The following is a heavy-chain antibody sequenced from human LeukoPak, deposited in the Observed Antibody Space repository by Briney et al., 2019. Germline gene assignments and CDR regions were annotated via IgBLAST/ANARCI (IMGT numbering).Heavy chain of an antibody. CDR3: ARGSRWQQQFNFDY. D-gene: IGHD5-24*01. Sequence: FQGRVTMTRDTSISTAYMELSRLRSDDTAVYYCARGSRWQQQFNFDYWGQGTLVTVSS. V-gene: IGHV1-2*02. J-gene: IGHJ4*02.